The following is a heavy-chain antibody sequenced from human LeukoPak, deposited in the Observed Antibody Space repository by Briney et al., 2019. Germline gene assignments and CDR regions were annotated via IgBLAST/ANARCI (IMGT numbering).Heavy chain of an antibody. Sequence: GESLKISCKGSGYSFTSYWIGWVRQMPGKGLEWMGIIYPGDSDTSYSPSFQGQVTISADKSISTAYLQWSSLKASDTAMYYCARQGWGYYDSSGSVDYWGQGTLVTVSS. CDR3: ARQGWGYYDSSGSVDY. CDR2: IYPGDSDT. CDR1: GYSFTSYW. V-gene: IGHV5-51*01. J-gene: IGHJ4*02. D-gene: IGHD3-22*01.